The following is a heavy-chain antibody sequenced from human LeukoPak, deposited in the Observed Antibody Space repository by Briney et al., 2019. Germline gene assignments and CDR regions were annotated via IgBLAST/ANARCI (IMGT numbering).Heavy chain of an antibody. CDR2: INPNNGGT. Sequence: ASVKVSCKASGYTFTGYYMHWVRPAPGQGLEWMGWINPNNGGTSYAQKFQGRVTMTRDTSITTAYMELPSLTSDDTAVYYCTRGSSSPVPNFDYWGQGTLVTVSS. J-gene: IGHJ4*02. V-gene: IGHV1-2*02. D-gene: IGHD6-13*01. CDR3: TRGSSSPVPNFDY. CDR1: GYTFTGYY.